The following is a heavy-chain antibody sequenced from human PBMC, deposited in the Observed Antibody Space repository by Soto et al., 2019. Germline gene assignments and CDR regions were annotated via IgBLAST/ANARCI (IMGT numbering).Heavy chain of an antibody. CDR3: ARDLLLYRDHDAFDI. V-gene: IGHV6-1*01. J-gene: IGHJ3*02. D-gene: IGHD1-26*01. CDR2: TYYRSKWYN. CDR1: GGSVSSNSAA. Sequence: QTLSLQCGISGGSVSSNSAALNWIRESPSRGLEWLGRTYYRSKWYNDYAVSVKSRITINPDTSKNQFSLQLNSVTPEDTAVYYCARDLLLYRDHDAFDIWGQGTMVTVSS.